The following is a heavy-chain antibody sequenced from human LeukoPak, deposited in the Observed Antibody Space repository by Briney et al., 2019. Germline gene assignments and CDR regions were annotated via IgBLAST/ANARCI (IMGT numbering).Heavy chain of an antibody. CDR2: INPSGGST. V-gene: IGHV1-46*01. CDR3: ARGSPPLDYYDSSGYYFNWLDP. CDR1: GYTFTSYY. Sequence: GASVKVSCKASGYTFTSYYMHWVRQAPGQGLEWMGIINPSGGSTSYAQKFQGRVTMTRDMSTSTVYMELSSLRSEDTAVYYCARGSPPLDYYDSSGYYFNWLDPWGQGTLVTVSS. J-gene: IGHJ5*02. D-gene: IGHD3-22*01.